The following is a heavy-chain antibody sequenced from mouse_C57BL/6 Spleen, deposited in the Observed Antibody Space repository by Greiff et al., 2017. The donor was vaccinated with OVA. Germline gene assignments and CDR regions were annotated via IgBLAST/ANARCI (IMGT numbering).Heavy chain of an antibody. CDR2: ISGGGGNT. D-gene: IGHD2-1*01. V-gene: IGHV5-9*01. J-gene: IGHJ3*01. CDR3: ARHGNYEAWFAY. Sequence: EVKLMESGGGLVKPGGSLKLSCAASGFTFSSYTMSWVRQTPEKRLEWVATISGGGGNTYYPDSVKGRFTISRDNAKNTLYLQMSSLRSEDTALYYCARHGNYEAWFAYWGQGTLVTVSA. CDR1: GFTFSSYT.